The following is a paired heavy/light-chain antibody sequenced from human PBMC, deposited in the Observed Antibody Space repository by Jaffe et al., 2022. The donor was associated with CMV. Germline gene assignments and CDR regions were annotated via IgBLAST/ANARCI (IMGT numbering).Light chain of an antibody. V-gene: IGKV3-20*01. CDR3: QQYGSSPET. J-gene: IGKJ1*01. CDR1: QSVSSSY. CDR2: GAS. Sequence: EIVLTQSPGTLSLSPGERATLSCRASQSVSSSYLAWYQQKPGQAPRLLIYGASSRATGIPDRFSGSGSGTDFTLTISRLEPEDFAVYYCQQYGSSPETFGQGTKVEIK.
Heavy chain of an antibody. CDR3: ARAALKGYCSSTSCYTPVGY. Sequence: QVQLVQSGAEVKKPGSSVKVSCKASGGTFSSYAISWVRQAPGQGLEWMGGIIPIFGTANYAQKFQGRVTITADESTSTAYMELSSLRSEDTAVYYCARAALKGYCSSTSCYTPVGYWGQGTLVTVSS. D-gene: IGHD2-2*02. J-gene: IGHJ4*02. V-gene: IGHV1-69*01. CDR1: GGTFSSYA. CDR2: IIPIFGTA.